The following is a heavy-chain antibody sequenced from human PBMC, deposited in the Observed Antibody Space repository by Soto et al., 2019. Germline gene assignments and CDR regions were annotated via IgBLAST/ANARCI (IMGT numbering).Heavy chain of an antibody. Sequence: ASVQVSCKASGYTVTSYDINWVRQAPGQGLEWMGWMNPNSGNTGYPQKFQGRVTMTRNTSISTAYMELSSLSSEDTAVYYCARLVRAAIRNYYCCLDDWGQGTTVTGSS. J-gene: IGHJ6*02. CDR1: GYTVTSYD. D-gene: IGHD2-2*02. CDR2: MNPNSGNT. CDR3: ARLVRAAIRNYYCCLDD. V-gene: IGHV1-8*01.